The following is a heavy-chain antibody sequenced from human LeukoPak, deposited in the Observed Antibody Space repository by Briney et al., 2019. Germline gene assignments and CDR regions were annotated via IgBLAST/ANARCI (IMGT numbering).Heavy chain of an antibody. Sequence: PGGSLRLSCAASGFTFITYGMHWVRQAPGKGLEWVALIWYDGSYKYYADSVKGRFTISRDNAKNSLYLQMNSLRDEDTAVYYCARAGLGYGGHFDYWGQGTLVTVSS. CDR2: IWYDGSYK. D-gene: IGHD4-17*01. V-gene: IGHV3-33*01. J-gene: IGHJ4*01. CDR1: GFTFITYG. CDR3: ARAGLGYGGHFDY.